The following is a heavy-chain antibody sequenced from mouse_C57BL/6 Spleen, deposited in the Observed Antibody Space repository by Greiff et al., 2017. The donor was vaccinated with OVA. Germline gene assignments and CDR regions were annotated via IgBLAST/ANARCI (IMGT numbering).Heavy chain of an antibody. V-gene: IGHV5-17*01. CDR3: ARDYYGSSSWFAY. Sequence: EVQLQESGGGLVKPGGSLKLSCAASGFTFSDYGMHWVRQAPEKGLEWVAYISSGSSTIYYADTVKGRFTISRDNARNTLYLKMTSLGSEDTAMYDCARDYYGSSSWFAYWGQGTLVTVSA. D-gene: IGHD1-1*01. J-gene: IGHJ3*01. CDR1: GFTFSDYG. CDR2: ISSGSSTI.